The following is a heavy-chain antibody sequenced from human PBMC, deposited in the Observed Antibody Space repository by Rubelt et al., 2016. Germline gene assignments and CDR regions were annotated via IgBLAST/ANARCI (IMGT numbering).Heavy chain of an antibody. V-gene: IGHV3-48*04. CDR3: AREGSRFTMVRGVTVN. CDR2: ISISSSTI. D-gene: IGHD3-10*01. J-gene: IGHJ4*02. Sequence: SMNWVRQAPGKGLEWVSYISISSSTIYYADSVKGRFTISRDNAKNSLYLQMNSLRAEDTAVYYCAREGSRFTMVRGVTVNWGQGTLVTVSS. CDR1: S.